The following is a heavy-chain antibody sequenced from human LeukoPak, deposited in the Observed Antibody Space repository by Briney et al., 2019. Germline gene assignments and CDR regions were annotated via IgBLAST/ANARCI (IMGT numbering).Heavy chain of an antibody. CDR1: GGSISSYY. V-gene: IGHV4-59*01. CDR3: ARERDGYNSRPFDY. CDR2: IYYSGST. J-gene: IGHJ4*02. Sequence: KSSETLSLTCTVSGGSISSYYWSWIRQPPGKGLEWIGYIYYSGSTNYNPSLKSRVTISVDTSKNQFSLKLSSVTAADTAVYYCARERDGYNSRPFDYWGQGTLVTVSS. D-gene: IGHD5-24*01.